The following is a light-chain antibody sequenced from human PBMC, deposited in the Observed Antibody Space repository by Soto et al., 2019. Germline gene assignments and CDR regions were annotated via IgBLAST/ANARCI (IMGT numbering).Light chain of an antibody. CDR1: SSDVGGYNY. CDR3: SSYTSSSTLEV. CDR2: EVS. Sequence: QSALTQPASVSGSPGQSITISCTGTSSDVGGYNYVSWYQQHPGKAPKLMIYEVSNRPSGVSNRFSGSKSGNTASLTISGLXXXXXXXYYCSSYTSSSTLEVFGTGT. J-gene: IGLJ1*01. V-gene: IGLV2-14*01.